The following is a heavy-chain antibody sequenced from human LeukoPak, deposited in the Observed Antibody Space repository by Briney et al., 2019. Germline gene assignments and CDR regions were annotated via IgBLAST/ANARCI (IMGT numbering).Heavy chain of an antibody. V-gene: IGHV1-69*05. CDR1: GGTFSSYA. J-gene: IGHJ4*02. Sequence: SVKVSCKASGGTFSSYAISWVRQAPGQGLEWMGGIIPIFGTANYAQKFQGRVTITTDESTSTAYMELSSLRSEDTAVYYCAKRGVVIRVILVGFHKQAYYFDSWGQGALVTVSS. CDR2: IIPIFGTA. D-gene: IGHD3-22*01. CDR3: AKRGVVIRVILVGFHKQAYYFDS.